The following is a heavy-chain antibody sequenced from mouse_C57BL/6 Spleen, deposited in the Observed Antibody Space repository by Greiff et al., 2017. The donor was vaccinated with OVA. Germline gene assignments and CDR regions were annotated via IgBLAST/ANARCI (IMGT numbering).Heavy chain of an antibody. CDR2: IDPSDSYT. CDR1: GYTFTSYW. D-gene: IGHD2-3*01. CDR3: ARGDGCPAWFAY. J-gene: IGHJ3*01. Sequence: VQLQQPGAELVKPGASVKLSCKASGYTFTSYWMPWVKQRPGQGLEWIGEIDPSDSYTNSNQKFQGTATLTVDTSSSTAYMQLSSLTSNDSEVYDCARGDGCPAWFAYWGQGTLVTVSA. V-gene: IGHV1-50*01.